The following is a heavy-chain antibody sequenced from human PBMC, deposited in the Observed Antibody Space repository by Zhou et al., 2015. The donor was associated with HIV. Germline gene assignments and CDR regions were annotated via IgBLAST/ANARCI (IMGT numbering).Heavy chain of an antibody. CDR3: ARGIGYYDSSGYPWFDP. V-gene: IGHV1-69*17. J-gene: IGHJ5*02. Sequence: QVQLVQSGTEVKKPGSSVKVSCKASGGTFSGSDISWVRQAPGQGLEWMGGIIPMFDIENQAQKFRGRLTITADKSTSTAYMELSSLRSEDTAVYYCARGIGYYDSSGYPWFDPWGQGTLVTVSS. CDR2: IIPMFDIE. CDR1: GGTFSGSD. D-gene: IGHD3-22*01.